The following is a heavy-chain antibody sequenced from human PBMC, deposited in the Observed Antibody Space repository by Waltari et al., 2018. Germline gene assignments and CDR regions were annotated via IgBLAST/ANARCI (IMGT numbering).Heavy chain of an antibody. V-gene: IGHV4-61*02. Sequence: QVQLQESGPGLVKPSQTLSLTCTVSGGSISSGIDYWSWIRQPAGKGLEVIGRIYTSGRTNYNHTLQSRVTRAVDTSKNQFSLKLSSVTAADTAVYYCARFGHGGAIFDYWGQGTLVTVSS. CDR2: IYTSGRT. CDR3: ARFGHGGAIFDY. D-gene: IGHD3-16*01. CDR1: GGSISSGIDY. J-gene: IGHJ4*02.